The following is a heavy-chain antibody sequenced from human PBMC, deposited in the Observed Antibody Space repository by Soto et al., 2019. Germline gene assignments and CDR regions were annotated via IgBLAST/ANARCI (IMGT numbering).Heavy chain of an antibody. J-gene: IGHJ5*02. V-gene: IGHV3-23*01. Sequence: GGSLRLSCAVSGFTFNSYAMNWVRQAPGKGLEWVSSISGSGRTTYYADAVKGRFTISRDNSKNTLFLQMNSPRSEDTAVYYCAKGVTTIVATGSWFDHWGQGTLVTVSS. CDR1: GFTFNSYA. CDR2: ISGSGRTT. D-gene: IGHD5-12*01. CDR3: AKGVTTIVATGSWFDH.